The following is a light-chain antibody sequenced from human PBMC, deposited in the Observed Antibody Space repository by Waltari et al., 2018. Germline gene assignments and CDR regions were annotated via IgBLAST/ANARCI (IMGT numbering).Light chain of an antibody. CDR2: ASS. J-gene: IGKJ4*01. V-gene: IGKV1-8*01. CDR3: QQYYGDPLT. Sequence: AIRITPSPSSLSASTGDRFTITCRPSQAISSYLAWYQQKPGKAPKLLIYASSTLQSGVPSRFSGSGSGTNFTLTIGCLQSEDFATYFCQQYYGDPLTFGGGTKVEI. CDR1: QAISSY.